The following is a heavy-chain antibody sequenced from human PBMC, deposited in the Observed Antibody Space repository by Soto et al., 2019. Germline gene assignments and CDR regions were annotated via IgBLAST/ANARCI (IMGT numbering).Heavy chain of an antibody. CDR3: AKERWAAAGTPTLDY. CDR1: GFTFSSYA. J-gene: IGHJ4*02. V-gene: IGHV3-23*01. Sequence: GGSLRLSCAASGFTFSSYAMSWVRQAPGKGLEWVSAISGGTSSTYYADSVKGRFTISRDNSKNTVYLLMNSLRAEDTAVYYCAKERWAAAGTPTLDYWGQGTLVTVSS. CDR2: ISGGTSST. D-gene: IGHD6-13*01.